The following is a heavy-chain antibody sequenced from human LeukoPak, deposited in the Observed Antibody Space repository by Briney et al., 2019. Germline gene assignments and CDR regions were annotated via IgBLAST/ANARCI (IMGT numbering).Heavy chain of an antibody. CDR2: IGGSSTTI. CDR1: GFTFNGYY. Sequence: GGSLRLSCAASGFTFNGYYMSWVRQAPGKGLEWVSSIGGSSTTIFYADSVKGRSTVSRDNAKKSVFLQMNSLRAEDTAVYYCARAIFGVAQPPYYFYHYMDVWGKGTTVTVSS. J-gene: IGHJ6*03. D-gene: IGHD3-3*01. V-gene: IGHV3-21*01. CDR3: ARAIFGVAQPPYYFYHYMDV.